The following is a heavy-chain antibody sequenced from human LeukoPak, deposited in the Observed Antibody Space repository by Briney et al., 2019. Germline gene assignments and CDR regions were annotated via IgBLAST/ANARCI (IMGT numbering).Heavy chain of an antibody. V-gene: IGHV3-23*01. D-gene: IGHD7-27*01. CDR2: ISGSGGST. J-gene: IGHJ4*02. CDR3: ARDPTGDGGFDY. Sequence: GGSLRLSCAASGFTFSSYAMSWVRQAPGKGLEWVSAISGSGGSTCYADSVKGRFTISRDNSKNTLYLQMNSLRAEDTAVYYCARDPTGDGGFDYWGQGTLVTVSS. CDR1: GFTFSSYA.